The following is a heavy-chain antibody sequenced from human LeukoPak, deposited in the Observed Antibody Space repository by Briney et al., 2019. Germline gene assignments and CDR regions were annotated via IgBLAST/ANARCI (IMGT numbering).Heavy chain of an antibody. CDR3: ARDLSSRGYTYGPPAFTFDI. D-gene: IGHD5-18*01. Sequence: GGSLRLSCAASGFTFSSYWMSWVRQAPGKGLEWVSYISSDSSTIYYADSLKGRFTISRDNAKNSLSLLMNSLRAEDTAVYYCARDLSSRGYTYGPPAFTFDIWGQGTMVTVSS. CDR1: GFTFSSYW. V-gene: IGHV3-48*01. CDR2: ISSDSSTI. J-gene: IGHJ3*02.